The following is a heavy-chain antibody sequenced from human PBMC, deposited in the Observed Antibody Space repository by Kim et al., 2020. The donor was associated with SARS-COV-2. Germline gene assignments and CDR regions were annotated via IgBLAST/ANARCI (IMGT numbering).Heavy chain of an antibody. J-gene: IGHJ4*02. Sequence: SETLSLTCTVSGGSISSSSYYWGWIRQPPGKGLEWIGSIYYSGSTYYNPSLKSRVTISVDTSKNQFSLKLSSVTAADTAVYYCAARWGSSVVGPVDYWGQGTLVTVSS. CDR1: GGSISSSSYY. V-gene: IGHV4-39*01. CDR3: AARWGSSVVGPVDY. D-gene: IGHD3-16*01. CDR2: IYYSGST.